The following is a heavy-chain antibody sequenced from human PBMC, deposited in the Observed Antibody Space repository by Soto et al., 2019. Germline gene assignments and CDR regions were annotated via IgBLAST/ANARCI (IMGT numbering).Heavy chain of an antibody. D-gene: IGHD2-21*02. CDR1: GFSFSDYW. CDR3: AKDGGSDSYYFDF. J-gene: IGHJ4*02. V-gene: IGHV3-7*03. Sequence: GGSLRLSCAAYGFSFSDYWMTWVRQAPGKGLEWVANIKQDGSEKFYEASVKGRFTISRDNAKNSLYLQLNGLRPDDTAVYYCAKDGGSDSYYFDFWGQGTLVTVSS. CDR2: IKQDGSEK.